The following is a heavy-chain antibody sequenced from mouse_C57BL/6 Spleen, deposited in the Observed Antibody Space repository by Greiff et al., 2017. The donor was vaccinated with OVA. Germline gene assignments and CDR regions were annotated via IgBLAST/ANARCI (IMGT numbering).Heavy chain of an antibody. V-gene: IGHV5-9-1*02. J-gene: IGHJ2*01. CDR2: ISSGGDYI. CDR3: TRGDTTVVGYYFDY. Sequence: EVQLVESGEGLVKPGGSLKLSCAASGFTFSSYAMSWVRQTPEKRLEWVAYISSGGDYIYYADTVKGRFTISRDNARNTLYLQMSSLKSEDTAMYYCTRGDTTVVGYYFDYWGQGTTLTVSS. D-gene: IGHD1-1*01. CDR1: GFTFSSYA.